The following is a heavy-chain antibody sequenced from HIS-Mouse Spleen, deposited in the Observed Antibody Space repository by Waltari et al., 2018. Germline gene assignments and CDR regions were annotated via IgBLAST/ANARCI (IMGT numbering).Heavy chain of an antibody. V-gene: IGHV4-30-2*01. Sequence: QLQLQESGSGLVKPSQTLSLTCAVSGGSISSGGSSWIWIRQPPGKGLEWIGYIYHSGSTYYNPSLKSRVTISVDRSKNQFSLKLSSVTAADTAVYYCARGYYYDSSGYYFDYWGQGTLVTVSS. CDR3: ARGYYYDSSGYYFDY. J-gene: IGHJ4*02. CDR2: IYHSGST. CDR1: GGSISSGGSS. D-gene: IGHD3-22*01.